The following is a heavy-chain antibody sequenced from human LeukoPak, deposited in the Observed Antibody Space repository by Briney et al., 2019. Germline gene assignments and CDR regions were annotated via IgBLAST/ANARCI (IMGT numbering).Heavy chain of an antibody. J-gene: IGHJ5*02. CDR3: AIGGITMVRGVIITNWFDP. Sequence: ASVKVSCKVSGYTPTELSMHWVRQAPGKGLEWMGGFDPEDGETIYAQKFQGRVTMTEDTSTDTAYMGLSSLRSEDTAVYYCAIGGITMVRGVIITNWFDPWGQGTLVTVSS. CDR1: GYTPTELS. CDR2: FDPEDGET. D-gene: IGHD3-10*01. V-gene: IGHV1-24*01.